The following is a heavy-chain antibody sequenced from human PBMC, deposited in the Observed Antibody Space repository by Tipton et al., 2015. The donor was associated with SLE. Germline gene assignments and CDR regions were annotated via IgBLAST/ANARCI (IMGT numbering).Heavy chain of an antibody. CDR1: GFTFNSYA. Sequence: RSLRLSCAASGFTFNSYAVHWVRQAPGKGLEWVAVISYDGSTKYYADSVKGRFTISRDNSKNTLYLQMNSLRAEDTAVYYCAKFRSAATRYFESWGQGTLVTVSS. V-gene: IGHV3-30*04. D-gene: IGHD6-13*01. J-gene: IGHJ4*02. CDR3: AKFRSAATRYFES. CDR2: ISYDGSTK.